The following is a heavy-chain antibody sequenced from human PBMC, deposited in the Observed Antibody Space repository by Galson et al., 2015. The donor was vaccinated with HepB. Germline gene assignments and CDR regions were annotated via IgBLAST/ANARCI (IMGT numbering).Heavy chain of an antibody. CDR1: GYTFTRYT. D-gene: IGHD2-2*01. Sequence: SVKVSCKASGYTFTRYTMNWVRQAPGQRLEWMGWINAGNGNTKYSQKFQGRVTITRDTSASTAYMELRSLRSEDTAVYYCARDRDVVVPAAILQHWGQGTLVTVSS. V-gene: IGHV1-3*01. J-gene: IGHJ1*01. CDR3: ARDRDVVVPAAILQH. CDR2: INAGNGNT.